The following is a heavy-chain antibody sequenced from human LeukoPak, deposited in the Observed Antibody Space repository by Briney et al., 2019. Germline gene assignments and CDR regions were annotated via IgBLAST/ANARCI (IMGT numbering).Heavy chain of an antibody. Sequence: SETLSLTCAVYGGSFSGYYWSWIRQPPGKGLEWIGEINHSGSTNYNPSLKSRVTISVDTSKNQFSLKLSSVTAADTAVYYCARESDSNAFDIWGQGTMVTVSS. V-gene: IGHV4-34*01. CDR2: INHSGST. D-gene: IGHD3-22*01. CDR1: GGSFSGYY. CDR3: ARESDSNAFDI. J-gene: IGHJ3*02.